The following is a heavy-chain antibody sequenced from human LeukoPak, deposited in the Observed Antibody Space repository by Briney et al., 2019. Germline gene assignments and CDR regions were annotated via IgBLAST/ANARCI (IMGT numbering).Heavy chain of an antibody. CDR2: IYYSGST. Sequence: SETLSLTCTVSGGSISSSSYYWGWIRQPPGKGLEWIGSIYYSGSTYYNPSLKSRVTISVDTSKNQFSLKLSSVTAADTAVYYCARDRGYSYGYVGFSGFWYFDLWGRGTLVTVSS. CDR1: GGSISSSSYY. J-gene: IGHJ2*01. V-gene: IGHV4-39*07. D-gene: IGHD5-18*01. CDR3: ARDRGYSYGYVGFSGFWYFDL.